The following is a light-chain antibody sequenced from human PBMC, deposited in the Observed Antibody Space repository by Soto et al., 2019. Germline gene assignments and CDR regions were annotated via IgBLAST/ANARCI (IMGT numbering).Light chain of an antibody. CDR1: SSDIGNYNY. J-gene: IGLJ1*01. V-gene: IGLV2-14*01. CDR3: SSYTTTYTLV. Sequence: QSVLTQPASVSGSPGQSITISCTGTSSDIGNYNYVSWYQQHPGKAPKLMISEVSNRPSGVSNRFSGSKSGNTASLTISGLQAEDEADYYCSSYTTTYTLVFGTGTKVTVL. CDR2: EVS.